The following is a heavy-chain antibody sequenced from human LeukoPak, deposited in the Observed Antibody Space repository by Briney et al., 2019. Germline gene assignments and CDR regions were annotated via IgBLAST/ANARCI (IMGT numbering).Heavy chain of an antibody. CDR2: INSDGSST. V-gene: IGHV3-74*01. CDR1: GFIFSSYW. Sequence: PGGSLRLSCAASGFIFSSYWMHWVRQAPGKGLVWVSHINSDGSSTSYADSVKGRFTISRDNAKNTLYLQMNSLRAEDTAVYYCAKDRSRVVVTANAFDIWGQGTMVTVSS. CDR3: AKDRSRVVVTANAFDI. J-gene: IGHJ3*02. D-gene: IGHD2-21*02.